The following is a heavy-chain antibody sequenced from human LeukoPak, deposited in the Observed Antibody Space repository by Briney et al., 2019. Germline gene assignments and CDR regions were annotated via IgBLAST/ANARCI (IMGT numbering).Heavy chain of an antibody. J-gene: IGHJ4*02. Sequence: GGSLKLSCAASGFIFHTYAMSWVRQPAGKGLEWVSTITASGNYTAYADSVQGRFTISRDSSKNTVYLQMNSLRAEDTAVYYCARRTGALCTKSICRFDSWGQGTLVAVSS. CDR1: GFIFHTYA. CDR3: ARRTGALCTKSICRFDS. V-gene: IGHV3-23*01. CDR2: ITASGNYT. D-gene: IGHD2-8*01.